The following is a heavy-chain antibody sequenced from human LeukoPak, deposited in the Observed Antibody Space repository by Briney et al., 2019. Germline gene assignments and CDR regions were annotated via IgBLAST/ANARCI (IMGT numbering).Heavy chain of an antibody. V-gene: IGHV3-11*01. CDR2: ISNSYSTI. CDR3: ASTIGGIIAVAYRDY. D-gene: IGHD6-19*01. J-gene: IGHJ4*02. Sequence: GGSLRLSCAASGFTFSDYYMSWIRQAPGKGLEWVSYISNSYSTIYYADSVKGRFTISRDNAKYSLYLQMNSLRAEDTAVYYCASTIGGIIAVAYRDYWGQGTLVTVSS. CDR1: GFTFSDYY.